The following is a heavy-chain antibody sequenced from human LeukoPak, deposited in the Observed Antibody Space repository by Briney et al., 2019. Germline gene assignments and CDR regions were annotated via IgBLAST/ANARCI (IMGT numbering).Heavy chain of an antibody. J-gene: IGHJ4*02. CDR2: IRYDGSSE. Sequence: GGSLRLSCAASGFVFKNFGMHWVRQAPGKGLEWVAFIRYDGSSEWYTDSVKGRFSISRDNSKNTLYLQMNSLRDEDTVMYFCAKPEGCCVMHPPGYWGQGTLVTVSS. D-gene: IGHD3-16*01. CDR3: AKPEGCCVMHPPGY. CDR1: GFVFKNFG. V-gene: IGHV3-30*02.